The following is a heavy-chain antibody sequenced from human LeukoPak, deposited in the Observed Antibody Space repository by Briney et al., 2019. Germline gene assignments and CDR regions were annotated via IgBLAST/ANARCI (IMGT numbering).Heavy chain of an antibody. CDR2: ISGSGGST. V-gene: IGHV3-23*01. J-gene: IGHJ4*02. CDR1: GFTFSSYS. Sequence: PGGSLRLSCAASGFTFSSYSMNWVRQAPGKGLEWVSAISGSGGSTYYADSVKGRFTISRDNSKNTLYLQTNSLRAEDTAVYYCAKGRRVVVDWGQGTLVTVSS. D-gene: IGHD2-2*01. CDR3: AKGRRVVVD.